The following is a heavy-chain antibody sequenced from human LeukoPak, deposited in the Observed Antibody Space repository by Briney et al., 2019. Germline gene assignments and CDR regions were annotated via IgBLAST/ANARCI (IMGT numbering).Heavy chain of an antibody. J-gene: IGHJ4*02. CDR2: INHSGST. V-gene: IGHV4-34*01. Sequence: SETLSLTCAVYGGSFSGYYWSWIRQPPGKRLEWIGEINHSGSTNYNPSLKSRVTISVDTSKNQFSLKLSSVTAADTAVYYCARTTHYYDSSGYSYWGQGTLVTVSS. CDR1: GGSFSGYY. CDR3: ARTTHYYDSSGYSY. D-gene: IGHD3-22*01.